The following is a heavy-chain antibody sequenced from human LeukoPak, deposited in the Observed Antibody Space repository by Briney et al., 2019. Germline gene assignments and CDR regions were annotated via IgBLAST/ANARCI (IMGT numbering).Heavy chain of an antibody. CDR3: ARDNRVVWGVIINRYYYYYGMDV. V-gene: IGHV3-7*01. CDR1: GFTFSSYW. Sequence: GGSLRLSCAASGFTFSSYWMSWVRQAPGKGLEWVANIKQDGSEKYHVDSVKGRFTISRDNAKNSLYLQMNSLRAEDTAVYYCARDNRVVWGVIINRYYYYYGMDVWGQGTTVTVSS. CDR2: IKQDGSEK. D-gene: IGHD3-10*01. J-gene: IGHJ6*02.